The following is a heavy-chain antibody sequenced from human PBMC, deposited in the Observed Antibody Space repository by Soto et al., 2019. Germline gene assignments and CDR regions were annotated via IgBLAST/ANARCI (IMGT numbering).Heavy chain of an antibody. CDR2: IIPILGIA. CDR3: ARHGILDP. J-gene: IGHJ5*02. Sequence: QVQLVQSGAEVKKPGSSVKVSCKASGGTFSSYTISWVXXXXXQGLEWXGRIIPILGIANYAQKFQGTVTITADKSTSTAYMELSSLRSEDTAVYYCARHGILDPWGQGTLVTVSS. D-gene: IGHD5-18*01. CDR1: GGTFSSYT. V-gene: IGHV1-69*02.